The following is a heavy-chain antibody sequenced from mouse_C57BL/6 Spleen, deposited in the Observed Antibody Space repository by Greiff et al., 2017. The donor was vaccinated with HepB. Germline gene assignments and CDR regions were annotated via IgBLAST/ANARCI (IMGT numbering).Heavy chain of an antibody. D-gene: IGHD2-3*01. V-gene: IGHV1-59*01. CDR1: GYTFTSYW. Sequence: VQLQQPGAELVRPGTSVKLSCKASGYTFTSYWMHWVKQRPGQGLEWIGVIDPSDSYTNYNQKFKGKATLTVDTSSSTAYMQLSSRTSEDSAVYYWARKGWLHTQYFDVWGTGTTVTVSS. J-gene: IGHJ1*03. CDR3: ARKGWLHTQYFDV. CDR2: IDPSDSYT.